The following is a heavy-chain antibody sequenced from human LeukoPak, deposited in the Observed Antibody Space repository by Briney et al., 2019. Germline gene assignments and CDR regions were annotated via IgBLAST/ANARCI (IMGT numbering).Heavy chain of an antibody. J-gene: IGHJ4*02. D-gene: IGHD4-23*01. V-gene: IGHV3-30-3*01. CDR1: GFALNSYS. Sequence: GGSLRLSCAASGFALNSYSLSWVRRAPGKGLEWVAVISYDGSNKYYADSVKGRFTISRDNSKNTLYLQMNSLRAEDTAVYYCGREGGNSDFDYWGQGTLVTVSS. CDR3: GREGGNSDFDY. CDR2: ISYDGSNK.